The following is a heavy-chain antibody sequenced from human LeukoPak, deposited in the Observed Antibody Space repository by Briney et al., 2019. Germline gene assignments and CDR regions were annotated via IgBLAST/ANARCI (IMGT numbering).Heavy chain of an antibody. CDR2: IYYSGTT. CDR3: ARHDDYSRAFDI. D-gene: IGHD4-11*01. J-gene: IGHJ3*02. Sequence: PSETLSLTCTVSGDSISFYYWSWVRQPPGKGLEWIGYIYYSGTTDYNPSLMSRVAISVDTSKHQFSLKLSSVTAADTAIYYCARHDDYSRAFDIWGQGTMVTVSS. V-gene: IGHV4-59*08. CDR1: GDSISFYY.